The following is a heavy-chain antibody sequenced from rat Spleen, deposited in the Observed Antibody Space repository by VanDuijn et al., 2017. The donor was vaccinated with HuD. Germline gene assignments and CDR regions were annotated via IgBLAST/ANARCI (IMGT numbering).Heavy chain of an antibody. V-gene: IGHV5-62*01. CDR3: ARSPIYVYYGLGVMDA. CDR2: ISSSSGT. CDR1: GFTFSSYG. Sequence: VQLVESGGGLVQPGRSLKLSCSASGFTFSSYGMHWIRQAPGKGLDWVAYISSSSGTVYADAVKERFTISRDNAKNTLYLQLNSLKSEDTAIYYCARSPIYVYYGLGVMDAWGQGASVTVSS. J-gene: IGHJ4*01. D-gene: IGHD1-6*01.